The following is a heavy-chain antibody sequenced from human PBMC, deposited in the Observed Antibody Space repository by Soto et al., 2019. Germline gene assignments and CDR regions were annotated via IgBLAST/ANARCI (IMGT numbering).Heavy chain of an antibody. Sequence: PSETLSLTCAVYGGSFSGYYWSWIRQPPGKGLEWIGEINHSGSTNYNPSLKSRVTISVDTSKNQFSLKLSSVTAADTAVYYCARGTDTTIFGVVIINWFDPWGQGTLVTVSS. CDR3: ARGTDTTIFGVVIINWFDP. CDR2: INHSGST. D-gene: IGHD3-3*01. V-gene: IGHV4-34*01. CDR1: GGSFSGYY. J-gene: IGHJ5*02.